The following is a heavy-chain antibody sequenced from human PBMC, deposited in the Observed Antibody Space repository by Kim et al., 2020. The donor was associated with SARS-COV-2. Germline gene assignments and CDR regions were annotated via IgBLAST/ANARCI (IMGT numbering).Heavy chain of an antibody. Sequence: GGSLRLSCAASGFTFSSYWMSWVRQAPGKGLEWVANIKQDGSEKYYVDSVKGRFTISRDNAKNSLYLQMNSLRAEDTAVYYCARDLAAAGTYTPLFDYWGQGTLVTVSS. CDR1: GFTFSSYW. CDR2: IKQDGSEK. V-gene: IGHV3-7*03. J-gene: IGHJ4*02. D-gene: IGHD6-13*01. CDR3: ARDLAAAGTYTPLFDY.